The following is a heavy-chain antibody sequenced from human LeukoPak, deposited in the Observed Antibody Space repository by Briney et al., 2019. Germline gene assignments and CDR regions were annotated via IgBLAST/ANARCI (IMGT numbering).Heavy chain of an antibody. CDR3: ARKGSVPYSSSRRFDP. J-gene: IGHJ5*02. D-gene: IGHD6-13*01. CDR2: IRYDGSNK. CDR1: GFTFSSYG. Sequence: PGGSLRLSCAASGFTFSSYGMHWVRQAPGKGLEWVAFIRYDGSNKYYADSVKGRFTISRDNSKNTLYLQMNSLRAEDTAVYYCARKGSVPYSSSRRFDPWGQGTLVTVSS. V-gene: IGHV3-30*02.